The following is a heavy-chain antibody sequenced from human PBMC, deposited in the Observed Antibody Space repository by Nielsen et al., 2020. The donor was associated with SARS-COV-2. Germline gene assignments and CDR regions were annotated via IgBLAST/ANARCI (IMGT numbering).Heavy chain of an antibody. CDR1: GGSISSYY. J-gene: IGHJ4*02. Sequence: SETLSLTCTVSGGSISSYYWGWIRQPPGKGLEWIGSIYYSGSTYYNPSLKSRVTISVDTSKNQFSLKLSSVTAADTAVYYCARGTITFGGVIVNWGQGTLVTVSS. CDR2: IYYSGST. D-gene: IGHD3-16*02. V-gene: IGHV4-39*07. CDR3: ARGTITFGGVIVN.